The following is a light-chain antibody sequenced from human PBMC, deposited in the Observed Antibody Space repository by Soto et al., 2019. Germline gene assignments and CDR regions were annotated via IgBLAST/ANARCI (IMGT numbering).Light chain of an antibody. CDR1: QSVSSY. J-gene: IGKJ4*01. CDR3: QQRSNWPPLT. V-gene: IGKV3-11*01. Sequence: EIVLTQSPATLSLSPGERATLSCRASQSVSSYLAWYQQKPCQAPRLLIYDASNRATGIPARFSGSGSGTDFTLTISSLEPEDFAVYYCQQRSNWPPLTCGGGTRVEIK. CDR2: DAS.